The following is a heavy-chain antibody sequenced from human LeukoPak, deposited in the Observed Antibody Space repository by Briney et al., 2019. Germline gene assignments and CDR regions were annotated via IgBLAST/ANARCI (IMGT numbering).Heavy chain of an antibody. CDR3: ARGSGWYYFDY. V-gene: IGHV4-59*01. Sequence: SETLSLTCTVSGGSISSYYWSWIRQPPGKGLEWIGYIHYSGSTNYNPSLKSRVTISVDTSKNQFSLKLSSVTAADTAVYYCARGSGWYYFDYWGQGTLVTVSS. CDR2: IHYSGST. J-gene: IGHJ4*02. D-gene: IGHD6-19*01. CDR1: GGSISSYY.